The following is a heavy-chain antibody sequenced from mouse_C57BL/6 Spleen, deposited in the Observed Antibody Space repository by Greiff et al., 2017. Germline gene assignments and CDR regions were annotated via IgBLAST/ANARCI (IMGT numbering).Heavy chain of an antibody. CDR1: GYSFTDYN. D-gene: IGHD1-1*01. CDR2: INPNYGTT. CDR3: AIKIGSSYWYFDV. Sequence: VQLQQSGPELVKPGASVKISCKASGYSFTDYNMNWVKQSNGKSLEWIGVINPNYGTTSYNQKFKGKATLTVDQSSSPAYMQLNSLKSEDSSFYYWAIKIGSSYWYFDVWGTGTTVTVSS. V-gene: IGHV1-39*01. J-gene: IGHJ1*03.